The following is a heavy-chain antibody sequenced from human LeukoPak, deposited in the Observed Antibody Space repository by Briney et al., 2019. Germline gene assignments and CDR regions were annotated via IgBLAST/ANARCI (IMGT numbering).Heavy chain of an antibody. CDR3: ARHFGTGTPFDF. D-gene: IGHD3/OR15-3a*01. V-gene: IGHV5-51*01. CDR1: GYRFGNYW. Sequence: GESLKISCQGSGYRFGNYWIAWVRQVPGKGLEWMGVTGASDTRYSPSFEGQVTMAVDKSINTAYLQWSSLKASDTAIYYCARHFGTGTPFDFWGQGTLVTVSS. CDR2: TGASDT. J-gene: IGHJ4*02.